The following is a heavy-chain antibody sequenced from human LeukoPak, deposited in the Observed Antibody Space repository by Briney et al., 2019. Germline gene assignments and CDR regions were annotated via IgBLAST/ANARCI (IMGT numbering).Heavy chain of an antibody. CDR2: INIDGGLT. Sequence: PGGSLRLSCAASGFTFSDYWMHWVRHAPGKGLAWLSHINIDGGLTKYADSVKGRFTVSRDNARNTLYLQMSSLRAEDTAIYFWAREEHRLAAAGTSDFDLGGQGTLVTVS. V-gene: IGHV3-74*03. CDR1: GFTFSDYW. CDR3: AREEHRLAAAGTSDFDL. D-gene: IGHD6-13*01. J-gene: IGHJ3*01.